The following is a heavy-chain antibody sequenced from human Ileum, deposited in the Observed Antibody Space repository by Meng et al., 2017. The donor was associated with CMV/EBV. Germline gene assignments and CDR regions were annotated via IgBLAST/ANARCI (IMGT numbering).Heavy chain of an antibody. D-gene: IGHD2-15*01. Sequence: QRQEPGRGRVTPSETLPLSCPGSGGSNSSYYWGWIRQPAGKGLEWIVRIYTSGSNNYNPSLKSRVTMSVDTSKNQFSLKLSSVTAADTAVYYCARYCSGGSCYSGRHNWFDPWGQGTLVTVSS. CDR2: IYTSGSN. CDR3: ARYCSGGSCYSGRHNWFDP. V-gene: IGHV4-4*07. J-gene: IGHJ5*02. CDR1: GGSNSSYY.